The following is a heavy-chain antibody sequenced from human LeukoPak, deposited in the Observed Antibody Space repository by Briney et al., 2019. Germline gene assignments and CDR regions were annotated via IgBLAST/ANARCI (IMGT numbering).Heavy chain of an antibody. D-gene: IGHD3-22*01. CDR2: IYYSGST. J-gene: IGHJ1*01. Sequence: PETLSLTCTVSGGSISSSSYYWGWIRQPPGKGLEWIGSIYYSGSTYYNPSLKSRVTISVDTSKNQFSLKLSSVTAADTAVYYCARPLYYYDSGPAAPFQHWGQGTLVTVSS. CDR3: ARPLYYYDSGPAAPFQH. V-gene: IGHV4-39*01. CDR1: GGSISSSSYY.